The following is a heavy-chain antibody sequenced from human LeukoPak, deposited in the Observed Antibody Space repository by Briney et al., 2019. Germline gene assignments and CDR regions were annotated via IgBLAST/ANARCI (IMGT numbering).Heavy chain of an antibody. J-gene: IGHJ4*02. CDR3: VRDRDYYAIDY. Sequence: GGSLRLSCAASGFTFSSYWMHWVRQAPGKGLVWVSRINTDGSSTSYADSVKGRFTISRDNAKNSLYLQMNSLRADDTAVYYCVRDRDYYAIDYWGQGTLVTVSS. CDR2: INTDGSST. V-gene: IGHV3-74*01. CDR1: GFTFSSYW. D-gene: IGHD1-26*01.